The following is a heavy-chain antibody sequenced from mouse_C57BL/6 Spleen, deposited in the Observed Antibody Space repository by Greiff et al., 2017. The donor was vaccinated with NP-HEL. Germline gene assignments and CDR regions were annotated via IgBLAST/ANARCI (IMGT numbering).Heavy chain of an antibody. CDR1: GYTFTSYW. Sequence: QVQLQQSGAELAKPGASVKLSCKASGYTFTSYWMHWVKQRPGQGLEWIGYINPSSGYTKYNQKFKDKATLTADKSSSKAYMQLSSLTYEDSAVYYCAKPPSSTWGAMDYWGQGTSVTVSS. V-gene: IGHV1-7*01. J-gene: IGHJ4*01. D-gene: IGHD2-10*02. CDR3: AKPPSSTWGAMDY. CDR2: INPSSGYT.